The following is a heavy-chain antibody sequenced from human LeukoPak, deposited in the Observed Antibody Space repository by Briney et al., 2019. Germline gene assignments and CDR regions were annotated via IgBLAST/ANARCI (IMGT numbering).Heavy chain of an antibody. V-gene: IGHV4-38-2*01. Sequence: SETLSLTCAVSGYSISSGYYWAWIRQPPGKGLEGIGSIYDSGSTYYNPSMKSRVTLAVDTSKNPFSLRLSSVTAADTAMYYSARSISTTGTDYWGQGTLVTVSS. D-gene: IGHD1-7*01. CDR1: GYSISSGYY. J-gene: IGHJ4*02. CDR3: ARSISTTGTDY. CDR2: IYDSGST.